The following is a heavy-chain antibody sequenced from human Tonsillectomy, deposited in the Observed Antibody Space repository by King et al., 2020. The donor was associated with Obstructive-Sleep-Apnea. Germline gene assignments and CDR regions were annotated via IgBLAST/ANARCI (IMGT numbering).Heavy chain of an antibody. CDR3: ARDSLGGYYAFDI. Sequence: LQLQESGPGLVKPSETLSLTCSVSGGSIRGGNDYWGWIRQPPGKGLEWIGYIYYSGSTYYNPSLKSRVTISVDTSKNQFPLNLNSVTAADTAVYYCARDSLGGYYAFDIWGQGTMVTVSS. V-gene: IGHV4-30-4*01. CDR2: IYYSGST. J-gene: IGHJ3*02. CDR1: GGSIRGGNDY. D-gene: IGHD3-22*01.